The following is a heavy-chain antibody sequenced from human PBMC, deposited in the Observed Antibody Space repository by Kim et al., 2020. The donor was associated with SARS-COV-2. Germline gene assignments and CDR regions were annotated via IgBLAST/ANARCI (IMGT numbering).Heavy chain of an antibody. CDR2: IYSGGST. Sequence: GGSLRLSCAASGFTVSSNYMSWVRQAPGKGLEWVSVIYSGGSTYYADSVKGRFTISRDNSKNTLYLQMNSLRAEDTAVYYCARERLGGYYFDYWGQGTLVTVSS. CDR3: ARERLGGYYFDY. D-gene: IGHD3-10*01. V-gene: IGHV3-53*01. J-gene: IGHJ4*02. CDR1: GFTVSSNY.